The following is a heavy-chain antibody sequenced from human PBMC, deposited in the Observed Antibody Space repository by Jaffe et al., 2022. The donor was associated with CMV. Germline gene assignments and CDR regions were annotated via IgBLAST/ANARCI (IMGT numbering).Heavy chain of an antibody. CDR3: ATGVVIWTFDY. Sequence: QVQLQESGPGLVKPSETLSLTCTVSGGSVSSGSYYWSWIRQPPGKGLEWIGYIYYSGSTNYNPSLKSRVTISVDTSKNQFSLKLSSVTAADTAVYYCATGVVIWTFDYWGQGTLVTVSS. CDR1: GGSVSSGSYY. J-gene: IGHJ4*02. CDR2: IYYSGST. D-gene: IGHD3-3*01. V-gene: IGHV4-61*01.